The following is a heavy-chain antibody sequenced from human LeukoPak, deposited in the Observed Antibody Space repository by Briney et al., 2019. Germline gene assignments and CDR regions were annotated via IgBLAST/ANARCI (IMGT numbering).Heavy chain of an antibody. D-gene: IGHD3-22*01. J-gene: IGHJ4*02. CDR3: ARWNDYYDSSGYYYGYYFDY. CDR2: INPNSGGT. Sequence: AASVKVSCKASGYTFTGYYMHWVRQAPGQGLEWMGRINPNSGGTNYAQEFQGRVTMTRDTPISTAYMELSRLRSDDTAVYYCARWNDYYDSSGYYYGYYFDYWGQGTLVTVSS. CDR1: GYTFTGYY. V-gene: IGHV1-2*06.